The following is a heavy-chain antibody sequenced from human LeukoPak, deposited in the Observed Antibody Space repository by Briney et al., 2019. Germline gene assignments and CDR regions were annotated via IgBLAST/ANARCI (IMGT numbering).Heavy chain of an antibody. CDR2: INPNSGGT. V-gene: IGHV1-2*02. D-gene: IGHD2-2*01. CDR1: GYTFTGYY. J-gene: IGHJ5*02. CDR3: ARDGGYCSSTSCRINNWFDP. Sequence: ASVKVSCMASGYTFTGYYMHWVRQAPGQGLEWMGWINPNSGGTNYAQKFQGRVTMTRDTSISTAYMELSRLRSDDTAVYYCARDGGYCSSTSCRINNWFDPWGQGTLVTVSS.